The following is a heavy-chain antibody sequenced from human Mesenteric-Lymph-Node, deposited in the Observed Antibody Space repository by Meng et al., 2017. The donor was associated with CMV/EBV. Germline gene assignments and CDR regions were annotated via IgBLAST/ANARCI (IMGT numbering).Heavy chain of an antibody. CDR1: GASVSSDSYY. D-gene: IGHD3-16*01. CDR3: ARGMGVMENYFDH. J-gene: IGHJ4*02. CDR2: MYYSGST. Sequence: SETLSLTCSVSGASVSSDSYYWSWSRQPPGKGLEWIGYMYYSGSTNYNPSLKSRVTISIDTSKNQFSLKLSSVTAADTAVYYCARGMGVMENYFDHWGQGTLVTVSS. V-gene: IGHV4-61*01.